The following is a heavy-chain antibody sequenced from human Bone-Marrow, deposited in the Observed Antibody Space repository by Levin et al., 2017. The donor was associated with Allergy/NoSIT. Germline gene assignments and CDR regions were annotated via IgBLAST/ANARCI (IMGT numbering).Heavy chain of an antibody. CDR3: ARSNSGTSRSPFDY. CDR2: IYYSGST. Sequence: TPSETLSLTCTVSGGSISSYYWSWIRQPPGKRLEWIGYIYYSGSTNYNPSLKSRVTISVDTSKNQFSLKLSSVTAADTAIYYCARSNSGTSRSPFDYWGQGTLVTVSS. V-gene: IGHV4-59*08. D-gene: IGHD3-10*01. J-gene: IGHJ4*02. CDR1: GGSISSYY.